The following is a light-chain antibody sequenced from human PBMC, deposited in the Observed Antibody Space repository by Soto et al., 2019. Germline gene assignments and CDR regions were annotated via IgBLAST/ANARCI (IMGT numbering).Light chain of an antibody. CDR1: QSVSSN. CDR3: QQYNNGPPWT. CDR2: GAS. V-gene: IGKV3-15*01. J-gene: IGKJ1*01. Sequence: EIAMTQSPATVSVSPGERATLSCRASQSVSSNLAWYQQKPGQAPRLLIYGASTRATGIPARFSGSGSGTEFTLTISSLQSEDFAVYYCQQYNNGPPWTFGQGTKVDIK.